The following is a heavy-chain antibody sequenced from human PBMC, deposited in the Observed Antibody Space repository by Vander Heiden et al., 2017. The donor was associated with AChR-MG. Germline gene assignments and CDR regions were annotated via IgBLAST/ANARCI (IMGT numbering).Heavy chain of an antibody. CDR1: GDSVTRNSAA. Sequence: VQLQQSGPGLVKPPQTLSLTCASFGDSVTRNSAAWNWISQSPSRGLERLGRTYYRSKWYNDYAVSVKSRITINPDTSKNQFSLQLNSVTPEDTAVYYCARDPSGWYLQFDYWGQGTLVTVSS. J-gene: IGHJ4*02. CDR2: TYYRSKWYN. V-gene: IGHV6-1*01. D-gene: IGHD6-19*01. CDR3: ARDPSGWYLQFDY.